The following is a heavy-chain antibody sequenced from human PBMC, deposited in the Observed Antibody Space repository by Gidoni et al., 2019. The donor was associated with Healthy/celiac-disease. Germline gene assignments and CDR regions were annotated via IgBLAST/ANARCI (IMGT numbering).Heavy chain of an antibody. CDR1: GGSISSGCYY. CDR3: ARQIRGYYFDY. J-gene: IGHJ4*02. CDR2: IYYSGST. V-gene: IGHV4-31*03. D-gene: IGHD3-10*01. Sequence: QVQLQESGPGLVKPSQTLSLTCTVSGGSISSGCYYWSWIRQHPGKGLEWIGYIYYSGSTYYHPSLKSRVTISVDTSKNQFSLKLSSVTAADTAVYYCARQIRGYYFDYWGQGTLVTVSS.